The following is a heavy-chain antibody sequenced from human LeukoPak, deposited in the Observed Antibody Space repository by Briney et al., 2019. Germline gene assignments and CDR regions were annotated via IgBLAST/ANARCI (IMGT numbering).Heavy chain of an antibody. J-gene: IGHJ5*02. CDR2: IYYSGST. CDR1: GGSISSYY. CDR3: ASSPPKVGGGNWFDP. Sequence: SETLSLTCTVSGGSISSYYWSWIRQPPGKGLEWIGYIYYSGSTNYNPSLKSRVTISVDTSKNQFSLKLSSVTAADTAVYYCASSPPKVGGGNWFDPWGQGTLVTVSS. V-gene: IGHV4-59*01. D-gene: IGHD3-16*01.